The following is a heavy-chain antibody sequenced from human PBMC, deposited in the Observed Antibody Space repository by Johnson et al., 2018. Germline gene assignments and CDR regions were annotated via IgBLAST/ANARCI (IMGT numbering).Heavy chain of an antibody. CDR2: IIPIFGTA. CDR3: ARDSPGGGWPLDAFDI. V-gene: IGHV1-69*01. D-gene: IGHD6-19*01. CDR1: GGTFSSYA. Sequence: QVQLVESGAEVKKPGSSVKVSCKASGGTFSSYAISWVRQAPGQGLEWMGGIIPIFGTANYAQKFQGRVTITADESTSTAYMELSSLRSEDTAVYYCARDSPGGGWPLDAFDIWGQGTTVTVSS. J-gene: IGHJ3*02.